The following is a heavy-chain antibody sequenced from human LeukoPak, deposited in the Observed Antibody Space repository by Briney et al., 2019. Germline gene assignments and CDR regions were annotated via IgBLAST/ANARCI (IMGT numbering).Heavy chain of an antibody. V-gene: IGHV4-34*01. J-gene: IGHJ4*02. CDR2: INHSGNT. CDR1: GGSFSGYY. Sequence: SETLSLTCAVYGGSFSGYYWSWIRQPPGKGLEWIGEINHSGNTNYNPSLKSRVTISVDTSKNQFSLKLSSVTAADTAVYYCARRGIAAAGNPDYWGQGTLVTVSS. CDR3: ARRGIAAAGNPDY. D-gene: IGHD6-13*01.